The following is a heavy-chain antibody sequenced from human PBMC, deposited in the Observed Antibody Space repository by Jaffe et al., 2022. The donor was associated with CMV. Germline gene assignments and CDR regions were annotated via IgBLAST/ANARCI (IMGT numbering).Heavy chain of an antibody. V-gene: IGHV2-5*01. Sequence: QITLQESGPTLVKPTQTLTLTCTFSGFSLSTNGVGVGWIRQPPGKALEWLALIYWNDDKRYSPSLTTRLTITKDTSKNQVVLTMTNMDPVDTATYYCAHRPSPSWYTSLVAKTQLFYFDYWGQGTLVTVSS. D-gene: IGHD6-13*01. J-gene: IGHJ4*02. CDR2: IYWNDDK. CDR3: AHRPSPSWYTSLVAKTQLFYFDY. CDR1: GFSLSTNGVG.